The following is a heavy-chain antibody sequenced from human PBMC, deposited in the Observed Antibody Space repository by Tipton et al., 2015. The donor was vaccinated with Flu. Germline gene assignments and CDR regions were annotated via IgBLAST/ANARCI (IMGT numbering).Heavy chain of an antibody. CDR3: ARDQGFGGGLAYDYYAMDV. D-gene: IGHD3-10*01. CDR1: GDSVGSAYY. Sequence: TLSLTCSVSGDSVGSAYYWAWIRQSPGKGLEWIGNSDHTGNAYYNPTVKSRVTISVDRSKNQFSLKLNSVTAADTAVYYCARDQGFGGGLAYDYYAMDVWDQGP. CDR2: SDHTGNA. V-gene: IGHV4-38-2*02. J-gene: IGHJ6*02.